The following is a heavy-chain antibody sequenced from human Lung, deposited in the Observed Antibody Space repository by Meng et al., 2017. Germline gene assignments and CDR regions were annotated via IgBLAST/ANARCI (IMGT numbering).Heavy chain of an antibody. CDR1: GWSFSDYY. D-gene: IGHD4-11*01. V-gene: IGHV4-34*01. CDR3: ARGPTTMAHDFDY. CDR2: INHSGST. Sequence: QVQEWGGGMFKRPCTLSLPCVVAGWSFSDYYWSWIRQHPGKGLEWIGEINHSGSTNFTPSLESRATLSVDTSQNNLSLKLSSVTAADSAVYYCARGPTTMAHDFDYWGQGTLVTVSS. J-gene: IGHJ4*02.